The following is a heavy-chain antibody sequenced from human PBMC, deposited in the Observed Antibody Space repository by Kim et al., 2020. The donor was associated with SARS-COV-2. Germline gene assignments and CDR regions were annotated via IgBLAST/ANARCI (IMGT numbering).Heavy chain of an antibody. CDR2: INHSGST. CDR1: GGSFSGYY. D-gene: IGHD4-17*01. J-gene: IGHJ6*02. CDR3: ARGLDYGDYDSGEIYYYYGMDV. V-gene: IGHV4-34*01. Sequence: SETLSLTCAVYGGSFSGYYWSWIRQPPGKGLEWIGEINHSGSTNYNPSLKSRVTISVDTSKNQFSLKLSSVTAADTAVYYCARGLDYGDYDSGEIYYYYGMDVWGQGTTFTVSS.